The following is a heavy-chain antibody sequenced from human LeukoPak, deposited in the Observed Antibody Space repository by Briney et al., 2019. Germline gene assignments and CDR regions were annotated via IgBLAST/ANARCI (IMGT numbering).Heavy chain of an antibody. Sequence: PGGSVRLSCAASGFTFSNYAMSWVRQAPGKGLEWVSGISANGGRTYYADSVKGRFTISRDKSKNTLYLQMNSLGAEDTAVYYCGKDPNGDYVGGFDMWGQGTMVTVSS. D-gene: IGHD3-16*01. CDR3: GKDPNGDYVGGFDM. V-gene: IGHV3-23*01. J-gene: IGHJ3*02. CDR1: GFTFSNYA. CDR2: ISANGGRT.